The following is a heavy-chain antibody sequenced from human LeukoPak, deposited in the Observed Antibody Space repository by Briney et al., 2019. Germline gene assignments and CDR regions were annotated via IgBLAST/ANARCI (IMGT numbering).Heavy chain of an antibody. J-gene: IGHJ4*02. D-gene: IGHD6-13*01. CDR1: GFPFNYYA. V-gene: IGHV3-23*01. Sequence: SGGSLRLYCAASGFPFNYYAVTWVRQAPGKGLEWVSTVTVSDNNTYYADSLQGRFTLSGDRAKNTVFLQMDSLRVGDTAVYYCAMATSWYRIDHWGQRTLVTVSS. CDR2: VTVSDNNT. CDR3: AMATSWYRIDH.